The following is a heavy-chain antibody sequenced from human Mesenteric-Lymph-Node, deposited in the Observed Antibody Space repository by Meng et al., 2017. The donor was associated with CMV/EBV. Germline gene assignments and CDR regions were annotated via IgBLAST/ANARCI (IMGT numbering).Heavy chain of an antibody. Sequence: TWAVAGASIGGSNWWSGGRQPPGKGLQGIGEIFHIGSTNYNTYLKSRVTRSVDKSKNQYTLKLSYVTAADTAVYYGAMSACYTCNYWGQGTLVTVSS. D-gene: IGHD2-15*01. V-gene: IGHV4-4*02. J-gene: IGHJ4*02. CDR1: GASIGGSNW. CDR3: AMSACYTCNY. CDR2: IFHIGST.